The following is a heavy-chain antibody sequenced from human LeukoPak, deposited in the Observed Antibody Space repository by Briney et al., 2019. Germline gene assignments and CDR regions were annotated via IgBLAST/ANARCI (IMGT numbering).Heavy chain of an antibody. J-gene: IGHJ4*02. CDR3: ARDKGGYSAYYFDY. CDR1: GYTFTGYY. Sequence: ASAKVSCKASGYTFTGYYMHWVRQAPGQGLEWMGWINPNSGGTNYAQKFQGRVTMTRDTSISTAYMELSRLRSDDTAVYYCARDKGGYSAYYFDYWGQGTLVTVSS. CDR2: INPNSGGT. V-gene: IGHV1-2*02. D-gene: IGHD2-21*02.